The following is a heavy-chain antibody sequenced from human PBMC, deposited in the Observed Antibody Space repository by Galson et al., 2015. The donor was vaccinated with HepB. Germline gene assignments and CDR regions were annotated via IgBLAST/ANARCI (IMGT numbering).Heavy chain of an antibody. CDR2: LSASGSGT. D-gene: IGHD4-23*01. V-gene: IGHV3-23*01. CDR3: ARARGRDYGGNSFDY. Sequence: SLRLSCAASGFTISSYAMSWVRQAPGKGLEWVSALSASGSGTFYADSVKGRFTISRDNSKNTLYLQMNSLRAEDTAVYYCARARGRDYGGNSFDYWGQGTLVTVSS. CDR1: GFTISSYA. J-gene: IGHJ4*02.